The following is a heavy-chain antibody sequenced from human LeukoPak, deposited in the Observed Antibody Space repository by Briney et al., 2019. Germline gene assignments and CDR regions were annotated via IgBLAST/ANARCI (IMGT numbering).Heavy chain of an antibody. J-gene: IGHJ4*02. CDR2: INPNSGGT. V-gene: IGHV1-2*02. CDR1: GYTFTGYY. D-gene: IGHD3-10*01. Sequence: ASVKVSCKASGYTFTGYYMRWVRQAPGQGLEWMGWINPNSGGTNYAQKFQGRVTMTRDTSISTAYMELSRMRSNDTAVYYCARDPPPNSYYDGSAAQCDYWGQGTLVTVSS. CDR3: ARDPPPNSYYDGSAAQCDY.